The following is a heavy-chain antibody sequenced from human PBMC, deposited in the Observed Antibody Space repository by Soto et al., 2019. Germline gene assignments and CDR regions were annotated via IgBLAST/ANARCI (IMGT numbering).Heavy chain of an antibody. V-gene: IGHV1-18*04. D-gene: IGHD5-12*01. CDR2: ISVYNGNT. CDR1: GYTFNIYG. CDR3: AKELTTMATSRDGRAV. J-gene: IGHJ6*02. Sequence: QVHLVQSGVEVKKPGASVKVSCKASGYTFNIYGISWVRQAPGQGPEWMGRISVYNGNTNYAQKVPDSDTMTTDTSTNTAYMELTSLRSDDTAVYYCAKELTTMATSRDGRAVWGQGITVIVYS.